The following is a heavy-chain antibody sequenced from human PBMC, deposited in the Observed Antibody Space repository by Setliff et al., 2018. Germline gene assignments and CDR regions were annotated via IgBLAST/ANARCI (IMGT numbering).Heavy chain of an antibody. V-gene: IGHV3-48*04. CDR2: ISSSSSTI. CDR3: AGDAMVGGVRGWGGDFDY. Sequence: GGSLRLSCAASGFTFSSYSMNWVRQAPGKGLEWVSYISSSSSTIYYADSVKGRFTISRDNAKNSLYLQMNSLRAEDTAVYYCAGDAMVGGVRGWGGDFDYWGQGTLVTVSS. D-gene: IGHD3-10*01. CDR1: GFTFSSYS. J-gene: IGHJ4*02.